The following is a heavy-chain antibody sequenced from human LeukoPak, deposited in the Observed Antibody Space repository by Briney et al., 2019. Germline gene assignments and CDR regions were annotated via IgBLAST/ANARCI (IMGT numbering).Heavy chain of an antibody. CDR2: ISGSGDNT. CDR1: GFTFSIYA. Sequence: PGGSLRLSCAASGFTFSIYAMSWVRQAPGKGLEWVSTISGSGDNTYYAESVKGRFTISRDNSKNRLYLKMNSLRAEDTAVYYCARGSGARDNSGYRFDYWGQGTLVTVSS. D-gene: IGHD3-22*01. CDR3: ARGSGARDNSGYRFDY. J-gene: IGHJ4*02. V-gene: IGHV3-23*01.